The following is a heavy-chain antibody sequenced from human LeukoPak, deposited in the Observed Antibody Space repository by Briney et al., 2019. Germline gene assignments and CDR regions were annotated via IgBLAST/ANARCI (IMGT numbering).Heavy chain of an antibody. Sequence: GGSLRLSCAASGFTFSSYAMHWVRQAPGKGLEWVAVISYDGSNKYYADSVKGRFTISRDNSKNTLYLQMNSLRAEDTAAYYCARSYFNYDSSGYPPAWGQGTLVTVSS. CDR2: ISYDGSNK. D-gene: IGHD3-22*01. J-gene: IGHJ5*02. CDR1: GFTFSSYA. V-gene: IGHV3-30-3*01. CDR3: ARSYFNYDSSGYPPA.